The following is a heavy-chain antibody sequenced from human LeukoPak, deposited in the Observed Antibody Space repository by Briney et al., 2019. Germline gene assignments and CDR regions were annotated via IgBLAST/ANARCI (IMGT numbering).Heavy chain of an antibody. CDR3: AKDGEMATIRPDAFDI. CDR1: GFTFSSYA. Sequence: GGSLRLSCAASGFTFSSYAMSWVRQAPGKGLEWVSAISGSGGSTYYADSVKGRFTISRDNSKNTLYLQMNSLRAEDTAVNYCAKDGEMATIRPDAFDIWGQGTMVTVSS. J-gene: IGHJ3*02. D-gene: IGHD5-24*01. CDR2: ISGSGGST. V-gene: IGHV3-23*01.